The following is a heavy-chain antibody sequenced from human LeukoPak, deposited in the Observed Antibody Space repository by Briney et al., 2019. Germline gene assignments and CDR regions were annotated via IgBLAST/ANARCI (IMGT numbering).Heavy chain of an antibody. D-gene: IGHD3-3*01. CDR2: MNPNSGGT. J-gene: IGHJ4*02. CDR3: ARLSPPHTRTIFAGG. CDR1: GYTFTSYD. Sequence: KPGASVKVSCKASGYTFTSYDINWVRQATGQGLEWMGWMNPNSGGTNYAQKFQGRVTMTRDTSISTAYMELSRLRSDDTAVYYCARLSPPHTRTIFAGGWGQGTLVTVSS. V-gene: IGHV1-2*02.